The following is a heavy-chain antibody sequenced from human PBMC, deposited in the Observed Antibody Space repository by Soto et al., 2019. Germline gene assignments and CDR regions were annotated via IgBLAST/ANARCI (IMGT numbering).Heavy chain of an antibody. V-gene: IGHV4-34*01. D-gene: IGHD3-10*01. CDR2: ISRSGTT. J-gene: IGHJ5*02. CDR1: GGYFYDNY. Sequence: QVQLQQWGAGLLKPSETLSLSCAVYGGYFYDNYYTWFRQPPGKGLEWIGEISRSGTTKYIPSLKSRASISFDTSKTQVSLKVTSVTAADTAVYYCATSLWFGTQVELWGQGALVTVSS. CDR3: ATSLWFGTQVEL.